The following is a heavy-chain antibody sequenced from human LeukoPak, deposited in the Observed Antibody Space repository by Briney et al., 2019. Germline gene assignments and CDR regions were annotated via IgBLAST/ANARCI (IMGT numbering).Heavy chain of an antibody. CDR1: GGTFSSYA. CDR2: IIPIFGTA. V-gene: IGHV1-69*13. D-gene: IGHD6-13*01. Sequence: GASVTVSCKASGGTFSSYAISWVRQAPGQGLEWMGGIIPIFGTANYAQKFQGRVTITADESTSTAYMELSSLRSEDTAVYYCATSAQPDYFDYWGQGTLVTVSS. CDR3: ATSAQPDYFDY. J-gene: IGHJ4*02.